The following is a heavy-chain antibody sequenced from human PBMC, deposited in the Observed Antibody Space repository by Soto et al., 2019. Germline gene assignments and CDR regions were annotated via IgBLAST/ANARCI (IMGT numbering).Heavy chain of an antibody. Sequence: QVPLVQSGAEVKKPGASVKVSCKASGYTFTSYAMHWVRQAPGQRLEWMGWINAGNGNTKYSQKFQGRVTITRDTSASTAYMELSSLRSQVTAVYYCERGWLQLHYYYGMDGWGQGTTVTVSS. CDR3: ERGWLQLHYYYGMDG. D-gene: IGHD5-12*01. CDR1: GYTFTSYA. V-gene: IGHV1-3*01. J-gene: IGHJ6*02. CDR2: INAGNGNT.